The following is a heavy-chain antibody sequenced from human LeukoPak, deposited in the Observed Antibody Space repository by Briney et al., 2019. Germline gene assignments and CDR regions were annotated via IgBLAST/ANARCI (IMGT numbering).Heavy chain of an antibody. J-gene: IGHJ4*02. CDR3: ARGGPEWPLDY. V-gene: IGHV3-33*01. CDR2: IWYDGSNK. D-gene: IGHD3-3*01. Sequence: QPGGSLRLSCAASGFSFSTYGMLCVRQAPGKGLEWVAVIWYDGSNKYYADSVKGRFTISRDNSKNTLYLQMNSLRVEDTAVYYCARGGPEWPLDYWGQGTLVTVST. CDR1: GFSFSTYG.